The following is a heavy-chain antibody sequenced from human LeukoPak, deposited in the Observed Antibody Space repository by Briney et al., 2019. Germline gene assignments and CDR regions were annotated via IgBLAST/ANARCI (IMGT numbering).Heavy chain of an antibody. CDR3: GKGTALDY. CDR1: GFIFDDYA. CDR2: SSWNSGSI. Sequence: GKSLTLSCAASGFIFDDYAMHWGRQAPGKGLEWGSGSSWNSGSIGYADSVKGRFTTSRDNAKHSPYLQMNSLRVEDTALYYCGKGTALDYWGQGTLVTVSS. J-gene: IGHJ4*02. V-gene: IGHV3-9*01.